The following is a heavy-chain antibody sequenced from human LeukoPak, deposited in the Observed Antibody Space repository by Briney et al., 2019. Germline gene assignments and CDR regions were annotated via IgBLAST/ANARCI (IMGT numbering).Heavy chain of an antibody. D-gene: IGHD3-10*01. V-gene: IGHV3-11*01. Sequence: GGSLRLSCAASGFTFSDYYMNWIRQAPGKGLEWISYISSGGRTIYYADSVKGRFTISRDNAKNSLYLQMNSLRAEDTAVYYCATEAWFGDVWGYWGQGTLVTVSS. CDR3: ATEAWFGDVWGY. J-gene: IGHJ4*02. CDR2: ISSGGRTI. CDR1: GFTFSDYY.